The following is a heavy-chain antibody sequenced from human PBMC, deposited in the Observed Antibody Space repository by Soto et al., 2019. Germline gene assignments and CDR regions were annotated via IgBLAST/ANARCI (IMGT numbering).Heavy chain of an antibody. Sequence: PGGSPRLSCVGSGFSFSNFAIHWIRQAPGRGLEWVAVISSDGNTRSYADSVKGRFTISRDNSKKTLYLQMNSLRPGDTALYYCASGNPDVWGQGTSVTVSS. CDR3: ASGNPDV. CDR2: ISSDGNTR. CDR1: GFSFSNFA. V-gene: IGHV3-30*03. J-gene: IGHJ6*02.